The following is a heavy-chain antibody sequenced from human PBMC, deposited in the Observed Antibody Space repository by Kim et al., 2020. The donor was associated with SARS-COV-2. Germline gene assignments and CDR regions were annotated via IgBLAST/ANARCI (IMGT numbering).Heavy chain of an antibody. J-gene: IGHJ5*02. D-gene: IGHD3-3*01. CDR2: ISPDGSGR. CDR3: VRDVRVRSGDAGAFDP. CDR1: GFTFSTYW. Sequence: GGSLRLSCAASGFTFSTYWMFWVRQPLGKGLVWVSRISPDGSGRTYADSVKGRFTISRDNAKNTLYLQMNSLRAEDTAVYYCVRDVRVRSGDAGAFDPWGQGTLVTVSS. V-gene: IGHV3-74*03.